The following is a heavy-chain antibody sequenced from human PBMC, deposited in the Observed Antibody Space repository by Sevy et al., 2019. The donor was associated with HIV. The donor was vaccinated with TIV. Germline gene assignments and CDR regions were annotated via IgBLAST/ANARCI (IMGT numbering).Heavy chain of an antibody. J-gene: IGHJ4*02. CDR2: ISSSSSTI. D-gene: IGHD3-10*01. CDR1: GFTFSSYS. CDR3: ARAHYYGSGSSAQFDY. Sequence: GGSLRLSCAASGFTFSSYSMNWVRQAPGKGLEWVSYISSSSSTIYYGDSVKGRFTISRDNAKNSVYLQMNSLRDEDTAVYYCARAHYYGSGSSAQFDYWGQGTLVTVSS. V-gene: IGHV3-48*02.